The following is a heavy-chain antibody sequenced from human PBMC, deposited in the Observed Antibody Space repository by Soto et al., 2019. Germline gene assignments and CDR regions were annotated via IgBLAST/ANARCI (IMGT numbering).Heavy chain of an antibody. J-gene: IGHJ4*02. CDR3: ASPPLWFGALLDSGSLHFDY. V-gene: IGHV4-39*01. CDR1: GGSISSSSYY. CDR2: IYYSGST. D-gene: IGHD3-10*01. Sequence: PSETLSLTCTVSGGSISSSSYYWGWIRQPPGKGLEWIGSIYYSGSTYYNPSLKSRVTISVDTSKNQFSLKLSSVTAADTAVYYCASPPLWFGALLDSGSLHFDYWGQGTLVTVSS.